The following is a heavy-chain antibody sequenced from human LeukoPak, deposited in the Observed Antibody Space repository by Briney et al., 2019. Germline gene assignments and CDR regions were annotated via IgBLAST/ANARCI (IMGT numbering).Heavy chain of an antibody. CDR2: ISSSGSTI. Sequence: PGGSLRLSCAASGFTFSSYSMNWVRQAPGKGLEWVSYISSSGSTIYYADSVKGRFTISRDNAKNSLYLQMNSLRAEDTAVYYCARDRGSYEAMGDYWGQGTLVTVSS. CDR1: GFTFSSYS. V-gene: IGHV3-48*04. D-gene: IGHD1-26*01. J-gene: IGHJ4*02. CDR3: ARDRGSYEAMGDY.